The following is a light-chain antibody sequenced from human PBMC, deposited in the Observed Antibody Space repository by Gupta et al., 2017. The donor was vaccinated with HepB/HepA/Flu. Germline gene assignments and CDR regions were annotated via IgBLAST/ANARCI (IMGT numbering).Light chain of an antibody. Sequence: VGDRVTITCRASQGISSYLAWYQHKPGKAPKLLIYAASTLQSGVPSRFSGSGSGTEFTLTISSLQPEDFATYYCQQLNSYPWTFGQGTKVEIK. CDR3: QQLNSYPWT. CDR2: AAS. CDR1: QGISSY. V-gene: IGKV1-9*01. J-gene: IGKJ1*01.